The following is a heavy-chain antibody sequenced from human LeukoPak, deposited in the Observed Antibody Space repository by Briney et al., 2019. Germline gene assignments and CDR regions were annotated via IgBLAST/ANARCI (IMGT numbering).Heavy chain of an antibody. CDR2: VSESGSGT. CDR1: GFNFSTYA. J-gene: IGHJ4*02. Sequence: PGGSLTLSCAASGFNFSTYAMSWVRQAPGRGLEWVSAVSESGSGTYYADSVKGRFTISRDNSKNTLYLQMTSLRAEDTALYYWAKGKGRRGWYYWGQGTLVTVSP. CDR3: AKGKGRRGWYY. D-gene: IGHD6-19*01. V-gene: IGHV3-23*01.